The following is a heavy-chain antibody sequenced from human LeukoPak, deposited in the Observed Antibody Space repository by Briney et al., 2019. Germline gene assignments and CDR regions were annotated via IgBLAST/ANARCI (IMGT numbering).Heavy chain of an antibody. CDR1: GFTFSSYA. CDR3: ATLGYCSSTSCIYNCYYYGMDV. D-gene: IGHD2-2*01. Sequence: GGSLRLSCAASGFTFSSYAMSWGRQAPGQGLELVSAISGSGGSTYYADSVKGRFTISRDNSKNTRYLQMNSLRAEDTAVYYCATLGYCSSTSCIYNCYYYGMDVWGKGTTVTVSS. V-gene: IGHV3-23*01. J-gene: IGHJ6*04. CDR2: ISGSGGST.